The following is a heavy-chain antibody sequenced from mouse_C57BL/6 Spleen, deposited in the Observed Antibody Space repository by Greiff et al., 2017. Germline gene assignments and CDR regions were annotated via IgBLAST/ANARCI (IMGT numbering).Heavy chain of an antibody. V-gene: IGHV1-54*01. CDR3: ARWGDYDEGRGNYYAMDY. Sequence: QVQLQQSGAELVRPGTSVKVSCKASGYAFTNYLIEWVKQRPGQGLEWIGVINPGSGGTNYNEKFKGKATLTADKSSSTAYMQLSSLTSEDSAVXFCARWGDYDEGRGNYYAMDYWGQGTSVTVSS. CDR2: INPGSGGT. D-gene: IGHD2-4*01. J-gene: IGHJ4*01. CDR1: GYAFTNYL.